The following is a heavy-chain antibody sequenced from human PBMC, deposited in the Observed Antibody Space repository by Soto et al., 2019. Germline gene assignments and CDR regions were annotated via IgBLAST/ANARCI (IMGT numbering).Heavy chain of an antibody. CDR1: GYTFTGYY. CDR3: ATNGNPQNYYYGMDV. V-gene: IGHV1-2*04. D-gene: IGHD2-8*01. CDR2: INPNSGGT. Sequence: QVQLVQSGAEVKKPGASVKVSCKASGYTFTGYYMHWVRQAPGQGLEWMGWINPNSGGTNYAQKFQGWVTMTRDTSISTAYMELSRLRSDDTALYYCATNGNPQNYYYGMDVWGQGTTVTVSS. J-gene: IGHJ6*02.